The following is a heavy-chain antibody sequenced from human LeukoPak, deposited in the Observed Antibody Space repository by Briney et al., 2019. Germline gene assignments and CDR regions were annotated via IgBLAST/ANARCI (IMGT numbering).Heavy chain of an antibody. Sequence: GGSLRLSCAASGFTFSSYSMNWVRQAPGNGLEWVSYISSSGSTIYYADSVKGRFTISRDNAKNSLYLQMNSLRAEDTAVYYCARDDLGTSYFYYGMDVWGQGTTVTVSS. J-gene: IGHJ6*02. CDR2: ISSSGSTI. V-gene: IGHV3-48*01. CDR3: ARDDLGTSYFYYGMDV. CDR1: GFTFSSYS. D-gene: IGHD3/OR15-3a*01.